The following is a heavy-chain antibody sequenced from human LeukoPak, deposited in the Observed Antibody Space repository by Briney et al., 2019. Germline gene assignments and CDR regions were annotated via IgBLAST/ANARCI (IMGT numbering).Heavy chain of an antibody. Sequence: GGSLRLSCAASLFTFRNHWMTWVRQAPGKGLERVANINQDGSEKYYVDAVKGRFSISRDNAKNSLYLQMNSLRVEDTALYFYAREGHGDYHIWGQGTMVTVSS. CDR3: AREGHGDYHI. CDR1: LFTFRNHW. V-gene: IGHV3-7*01. J-gene: IGHJ3*02. CDR2: INQDGSEK. D-gene: IGHD4-17*01.